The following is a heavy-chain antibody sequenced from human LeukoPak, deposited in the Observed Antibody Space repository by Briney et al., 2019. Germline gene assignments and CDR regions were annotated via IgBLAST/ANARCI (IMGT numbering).Heavy chain of an antibody. Sequence: ASVKVSCKVSGYTLTELSMHWVRQAPGKGLEWMGGFGPEDGETIYAQKFQGRVTMTEDTSTDTAYMELSSLRSEDTAVYYCATGFQRSRYSSSWYGEVGNYWGQGTLVTVSS. J-gene: IGHJ4*02. CDR2: FGPEDGET. V-gene: IGHV1-24*01. D-gene: IGHD6-13*01. CDR1: GYTLTELS. CDR3: ATGFQRSRYSSSWYGEVGNY.